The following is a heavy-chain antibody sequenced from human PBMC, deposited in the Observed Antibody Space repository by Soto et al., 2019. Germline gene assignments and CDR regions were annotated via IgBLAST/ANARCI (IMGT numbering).Heavy chain of an antibody. D-gene: IGHD6-19*01. CDR3: ARDGPGWYFDH. Sequence: ALVKVSCKTSGETFSRSAIHWVRQVPGKRPEWMGWIHAGNGNTKYSQKFQDRLTVTRDTSASTAYMELSSLRSEDTGIYYCARDGPGWYFDHCGQGTLVTVAS. V-gene: IGHV1-3*01. CDR2: IHAGNGNT. CDR1: GETFSRSA. J-gene: IGHJ4*02.